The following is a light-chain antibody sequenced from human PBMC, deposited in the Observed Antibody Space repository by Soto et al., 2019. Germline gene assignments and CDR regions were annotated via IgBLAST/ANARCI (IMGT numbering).Light chain of an antibody. CDR2: DVS. J-gene: IGLJ1*01. Sequence: QSVLTQPASVSGSPGQSITISCTGTSSDVCGYNYVSWYQQHPGKAPKPMIYDVSNRPSGVSNRFSGSKSGDTASLTISGLQAEDEADYYCSSYTSSSTHVFGTGTKVTVL. CDR3: SSYTSSSTHV. V-gene: IGLV2-14*01. CDR1: SSDVCGYNY.